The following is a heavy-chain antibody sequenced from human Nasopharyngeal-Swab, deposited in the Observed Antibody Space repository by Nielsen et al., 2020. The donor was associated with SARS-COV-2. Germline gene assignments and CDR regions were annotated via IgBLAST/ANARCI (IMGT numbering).Heavy chain of an antibody. CDR3: AILAASPNYYYYYYMDV. D-gene: IGHD2-2*01. V-gene: IGHV1-18*04. CDR1: GYTFTRHG. J-gene: IGHJ6*03. Sequence: KVSCKASGYTFTRHGVTWARQAPGQGLEWMGWISTYNGNTIYAQKLQGRLTMTTDTSTSTAYMELRSLRSDDTAVYYCAILAASPNYYYYYYMDVWGKGTTITVSS. CDR2: ISTYNGNT.